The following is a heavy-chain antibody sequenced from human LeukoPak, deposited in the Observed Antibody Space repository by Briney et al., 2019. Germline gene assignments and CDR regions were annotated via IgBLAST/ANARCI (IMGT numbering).Heavy chain of an antibody. CDR3: ARDFTGIVGATTPRLLVYFDY. CDR1: GGFFGGCY. Sequence: SETLSVNCAVYGGFFGGCYWRWIRQPPGKALEWTGGSNHRGSTNYNQSLKSRVTISVAPSKNQFSLQLSSVTAADTAVHYCARDFTGIVGATTPRLLVYFDYWGQGTLVTVSS. V-gene: IGHV4-34*01. D-gene: IGHD1-26*01. J-gene: IGHJ4*02. CDR2: SNHRGST.